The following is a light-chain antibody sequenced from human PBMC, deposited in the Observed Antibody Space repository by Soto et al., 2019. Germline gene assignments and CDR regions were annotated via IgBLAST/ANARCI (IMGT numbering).Light chain of an antibody. J-gene: IGKJ4*01. Sequence: DXXXAXXXSSLSASVGDRVTITCRASQSITNYLNWYQQRPGKAPQLLIYAASNLQSGVPSRFSGSGSGTDFTLTISSLQPEDFASYYCQQTYSTPVTFGGGTKVEIK. CDR3: QQTYSTPVT. V-gene: IGKV1-39*01. CDR1: QSITNY. CDR2: AAS.